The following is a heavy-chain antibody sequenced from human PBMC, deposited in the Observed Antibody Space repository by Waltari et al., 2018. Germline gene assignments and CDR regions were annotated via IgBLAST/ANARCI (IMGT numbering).Heavy chain of an antibody. CDR2: ISYDGSNK. V-gene: IGHV3-30-3*01. D-gene: IGHD6-13*01. CDR1: GFTFSSYA. CDR3: ARDGEAIAAAGKEDYYYYYMDV. J-gene: IGHJ6*03. Sequence: QVQLVESGGGVVQPGRSLRLSCAASGFTFSSYAMHWVRQAPGQGLAWVAVISYDGSNKYYADSVKGRFTISRDNSKNTLYLQMNSLRAEDTAVYYCARDGEAIAAAGKEDYYYYYMDVWGKGTTVTISS.